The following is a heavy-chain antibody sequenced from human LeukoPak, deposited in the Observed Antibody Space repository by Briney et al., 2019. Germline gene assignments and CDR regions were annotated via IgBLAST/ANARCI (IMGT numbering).Heavy chain of an antibody. Sequence: GGSLRLSCAASGFTFSSYEMNWVRQAPGKGLEWVSYISSSGSTIYYADSVKGRFTISRDNAKNSLYLQMNSLKTEDTAVYYCTPHWITMVRGVTDYWGQGTLVTVSS. CDR3: TPHWITMVRGVTDY. J-gene: IGHJ4*02. D-gene: IGHD3-10*01. CDR1: GFTFSSYE. CDR2: ISSSGSTI. V-gene: IGHV3-48*03.